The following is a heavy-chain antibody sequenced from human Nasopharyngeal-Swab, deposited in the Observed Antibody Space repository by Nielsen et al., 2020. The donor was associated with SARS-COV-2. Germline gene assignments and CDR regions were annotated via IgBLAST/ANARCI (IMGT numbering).Heavy chain of an antibody. CDR1: GDSISRGDYY. V-gene: IGHV4-30-4*02. CDR2: IYHTGST. Sequence: SDTLSLTCSVSGDSISRGDYYWSWIRQSPVKGLEWIGYIYHTGSTSYNPSLRSRVIISSDASKNQFSLRLSSVTAADTAMYYCARRRGPAYYYYMDVWGKGTPVTVSS. CDR3: ARRRGPAYYYYMDV. J-gene: IGHJ6*03.